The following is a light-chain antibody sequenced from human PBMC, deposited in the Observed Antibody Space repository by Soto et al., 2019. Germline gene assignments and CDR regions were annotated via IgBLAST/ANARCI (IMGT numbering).Light chain of an antibody. J-gene: IGKJ2*01. Sequence: EILMTQSPATLSLSPGEGVTLSCRAAQDVTNSVAWYQQKSGQAPRLLIYDASARASGVSARFSGSGSGTDFTLTISGLQAEDFAVYFCQVRSDWPPFKYTFGQGTKLEVK. CDR1: QDVTNS. CDR3: QVRSDWPPFKYT. V-gene: IGKV3D-11*03. CDR2: DAS.